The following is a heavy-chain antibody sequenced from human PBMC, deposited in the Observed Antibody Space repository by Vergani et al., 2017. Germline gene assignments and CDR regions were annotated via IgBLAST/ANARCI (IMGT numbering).Heavy chain of an antibody. CDR1: GGSISSYY. J-gene: IGHJ4*02. V-gene: IGHV4-59*01. Sequence: QVQLQESGPGLVKPSETLSLTCTVSGGSISSYYWSWIRQPPGKGLEWIGYIYYSGSTNYNPSLKSRVNISVATSKNQFSLKLSSVTAADTALYYCARGDYRGQQHHWYYVDYWGQGTLVTVSS. CDR2: IYYSGST. D-gene: IGHD6-13*01. CDR3: ARGDYRGQQHHWYYVDY.